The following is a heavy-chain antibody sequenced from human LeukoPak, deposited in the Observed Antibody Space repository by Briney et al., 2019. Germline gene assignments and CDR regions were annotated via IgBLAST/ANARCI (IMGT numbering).Heavy chain of an antibody. J-gene: IGHJ4*02. CDR2: ISGSGGST. D-gene: IGHD3-9*01. V-gene: IGHV3-23*01. CDR1: GFTFSSYA. Sequence: PGGSLRLSCAASGFTFSSYAMSWIRQAPGKGLEWVSAISGSGGSTYYADSVKGRFTISRDNSKNTLYLQMNSLRAEDTAVYYCAKGRYFDPTYFDYWGQGTLVTVSS. CDR3: AKGRYFDPTYFDY.